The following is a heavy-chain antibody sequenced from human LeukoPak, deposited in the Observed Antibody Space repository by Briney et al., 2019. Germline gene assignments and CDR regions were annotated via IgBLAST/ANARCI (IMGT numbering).Heavy chain of an antibody. CDR1: GGSISSSGYF. J-gene: IGHJ3*02. V-gene: IGHV4-39*07. CDR2: IYYSGST. Sequence: KTSETLSLTCNVSGGSISSSGYFWGWIRQPPGKGLEWIGSIYYSGSTYYNPSLKSRVTISVDTSKNQFSLKLSSVTAADTAVYYCARPGTRDYYDERGDAFDIWGQGTMVTVSS. D-gene: IGHD3-22*01. CDR3: ARPGTRDYYDERGDAFDI.